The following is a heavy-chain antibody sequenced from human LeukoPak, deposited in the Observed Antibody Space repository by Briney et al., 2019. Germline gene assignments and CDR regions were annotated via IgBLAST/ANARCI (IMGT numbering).Heavy chain of an antibody. CDR1: GGSFSGYY. Sequence: SETLSLTCAVYGGSFSGYYWSWIRQPPGKGLEWIGEINHSGSTNYNPSLKSRVTISVDTSKNQFSLKLSSVTAADTAVYYCARARRFPGRFDYWGQGTLVTVSS. CDR2: INHSGST. J-gene: IGHJ4*02. V-gene: IGHV4-34*01. D-gene: IGHD3-3*01. CDR3: ARARRFPGRFDY.